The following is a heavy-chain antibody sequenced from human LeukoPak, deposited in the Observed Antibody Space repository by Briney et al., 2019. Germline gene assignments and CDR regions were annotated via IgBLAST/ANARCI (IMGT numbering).Heavy chain of an antibody. D-gene: IGHD6-6*01. V-gene: IGHV4-4*07. J-gene: IGHJ3*02. CDR2: IHTSGST. Sequence: PSETLSLTCTVSGGSISSYYWSWIRQPAGKELEWIGRIHTSGSTNYSPSLKSRVTMSVDTSKNHFSLKLTSVTPADTAVYYCARVYSSSSGRDAFDIWGQGTMVTVSS. CDR1: GGSISSYY. CDR3: ARVYSSSSGRDAFDI.